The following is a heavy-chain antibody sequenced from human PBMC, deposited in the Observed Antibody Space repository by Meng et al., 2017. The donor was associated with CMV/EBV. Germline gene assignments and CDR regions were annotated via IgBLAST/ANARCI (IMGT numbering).Heavy chain of an antibody. CDR2: IKTKTDGGTT. V-gene: IGHV3-15*01. J-gene: IGHJ4*02. Sequence: GSLRLSCAASGFIFSQAWMIWVRQATGKGLEWVGRIKTKTDGGTTEYAAPVKGRFTISRDDSKTTLFLQMNSLKIEDTAVYYCTTGHYWGQGTLVTVSS. CDR3: TTGHY. CDR1: GFIFSQAW.